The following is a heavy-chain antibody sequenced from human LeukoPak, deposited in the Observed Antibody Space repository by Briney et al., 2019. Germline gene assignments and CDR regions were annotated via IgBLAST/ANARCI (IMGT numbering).Heavy chain of an antibody. V-gene: IGHV1-18*01. CDR1: GYTFTSYG. CDR2: ISTYNGNT. Sequence: ASVRVSSKASGYTFTSYGISWVRQVPGQGLEWMGWISTYNGNTNSTQKLQGRVTMTTDTSTSTAYMELRSLRSDDTAVYYCARENRGGYYDSSGYYYFDYWGQGTLVTVSS. CDR3: ARENRGGYYDSSGYYYFDY. J-gene: IGHJ4*02. D-gene: IGHD3-22*01.